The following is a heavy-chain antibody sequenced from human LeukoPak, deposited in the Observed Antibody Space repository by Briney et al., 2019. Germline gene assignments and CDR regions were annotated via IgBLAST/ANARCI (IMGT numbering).Heavy chain of an antibody. CDR1: GFTVSSNY. CDR3: ARSYGDYDRSLDY. J-gene: IGHJ4*02. V-gene: IGHV3-53*01. Sequence: GGSLRLSCAASGFTVSSNYMSWVRQAPGKGLEWVSVIYSGGSTYYADSVKGRFTISRDNSKNTLYLQMNSLRAEDTAVYYCARSYGDYDRSLDYWGQGTLVTVSS. D-gene: IGHD4-17*01. CDR2: IYSGGST.